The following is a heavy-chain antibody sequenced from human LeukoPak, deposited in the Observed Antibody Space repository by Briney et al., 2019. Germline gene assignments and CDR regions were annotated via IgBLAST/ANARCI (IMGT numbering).Heavy chain of an antibody. CDR2: IYPGDSDT. Sequence: GKSLKISCKGSGYSFTSYWIGWARQMPGKGLEWTGIIYPGDSDTRYSPSFQGQVTISADKSISTAYLQWSSLKASDTAMYYCARRDLQLWLIDYWGQGTLVTVSS. CDR1: GYSFTSYW. D-gene: IGHD5-18*01. CDR3: ARRDLQLWLIDY. J-gene: IGHJ4*02. V-gene: IGHV5-51*01.